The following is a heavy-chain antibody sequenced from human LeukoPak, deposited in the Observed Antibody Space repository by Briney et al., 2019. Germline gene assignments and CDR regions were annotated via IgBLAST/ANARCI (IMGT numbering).Heavy chain of an antibody. V-gene: IGHV1-18*01. J-gene: IGHJ4*02. CDR1: GYTFTSYG. D-gene: IGHD2-2*01. CDR2: ISAYNGNT. CDR3: ARDWYWLGIVVVPAAMPDY. Sequence: GASVKVSCKASGYTFTSYGISWVRHAPGQGLEWMGWISAYNGNTNYAQKLQGRVTMTTDTSTSTAYMELRSLRSDDTAVYYCARDWYWLGIVVVPAAMPDYWGQGTLVTVSS.